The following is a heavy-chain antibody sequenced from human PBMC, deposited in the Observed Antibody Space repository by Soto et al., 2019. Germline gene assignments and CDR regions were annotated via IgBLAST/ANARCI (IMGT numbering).Heavy chain of an antibody. D-gene: IGHD6-19*01. V-gene: IGHV3-23*01. CDR2: ISGSGGST. Sequence: EVQLLESGGGLVQAGGSLRLSCAASGFTFSSYAMNWVRQAPGKGLEWVSVISGSGGSTYYADSVKGRFTISRDNSKNPLYLKMNSLRAEDTAVYYCARRSSGWYFDYWGQGTLATVSS. CDR1: GFTFSSYA. CDR3: ARRSSGWYFDY. J-gene: IGHJ4*02.